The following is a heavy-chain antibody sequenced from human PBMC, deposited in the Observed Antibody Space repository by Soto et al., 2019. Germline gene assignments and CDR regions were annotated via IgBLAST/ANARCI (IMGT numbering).Heavy chain of an antibody. D-gene: IGHD2-2*01. V-gene: IGHV3-30-3*01. Sequence: QVQLVESGGGVVQPGRSLRLSCAASGFTFSSYAMHWVRQAPGKGLEWVAVISYDGSNKYYADSVKGRFTISRDNSKNPLHLQMNSRRVNETDVYYCAIDLKVYCISLSCYHANILKSYYYGMNVWGQGTTVTVSS. CDR2: ISYDGSNK. J-gene: IGHJ6*02. CDR3: AIDLKVYCISLSCYHANILKSYYYGMNV. CDR1: GFTFSSYA.